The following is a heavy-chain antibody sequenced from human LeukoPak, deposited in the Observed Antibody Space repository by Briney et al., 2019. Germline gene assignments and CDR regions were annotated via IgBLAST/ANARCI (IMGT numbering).Heavy chain of an antibody. J-gene: IGHJ3*02. V-gene: IGHV3-21*04. D-gene: IGHD3-16*01. Sequence: IPGGSLRLSCAASGFTFSSYSMNWVRQAPGKGLEWVSSISSSSSYIYYADSVKGRFTISRDNAKNSLYLQMNSLRAEDTAVYYCARGFTGFDAFDIWGQGTMVTVSS. CDR3: ARGFTGFDAFDI. CDR1: GFTFSSYS. CDR2: ISSSSSYI.